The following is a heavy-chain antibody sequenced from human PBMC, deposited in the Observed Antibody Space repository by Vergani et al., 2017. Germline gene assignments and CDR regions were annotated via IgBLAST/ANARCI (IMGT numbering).Heavy chain of an antibody. D-gene: IGHD4-17*01. V-gene: IGHV3-30-3*01. J-gene: IGHJ4*02. CDR1: GGSISSYY. CDR2: ISYDGSNK. Sequence: QVQLRESGPGLVKPSETLSLTCTVSGGSISSYYWSWIRQPPGKGLEWVAVISYDGSNKYYADSVKGRFTISRDNSKNKLYLQMNSLRAEDTAVYYCARDEGATVTPFDYWGQGTLVTVSS. CDR3: ARDEGATVTPFDY.